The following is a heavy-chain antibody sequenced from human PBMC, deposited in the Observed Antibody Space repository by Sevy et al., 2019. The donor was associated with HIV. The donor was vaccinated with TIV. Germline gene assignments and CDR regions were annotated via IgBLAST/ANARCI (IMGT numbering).Heavy chain of an antibody. Sequence: ASVKVSCKASGYTFTTYYIHWVRQAPGQGLEWMGLIDPSGSTRYAQKFQGRVSMTGDTSTTTLYMELGSLTSEDEAVYYCARDRDLSGSYLEYYYYAMDVWGQGTTVTVSS. CDR2: IDPSGST. CDR3: ARDRDLSGSYLEYYYYAMDV. D-gene: IGHD1-26*01. CDR1: GYTFTTYY. V-gene: IGHV1-46*01. J-gene: IGHJ6*02.